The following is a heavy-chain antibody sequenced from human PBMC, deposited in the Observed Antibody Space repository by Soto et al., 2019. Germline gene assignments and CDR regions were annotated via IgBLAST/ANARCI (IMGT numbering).Heavy chain of an antibody. V-gene: IGHV4-34*10. J-gene: IGHJ4*02. CDR1: GGSVNGYY. D-gene: IGHD2-15*01. CDR3: ARVGRPRGGILLPIYFFDF. CDR2: INHTGGT. Sequence: PSETLSLTCAVYGGSVNGYYWNWIRQPPGKGLEWIGEINHTGGTHYNPSLKSRVTMSVDTSKNQLSLKVDSVTAADTAVYYCARVGRPRGGILLPIYFFDFWGKGTLVTVSS.